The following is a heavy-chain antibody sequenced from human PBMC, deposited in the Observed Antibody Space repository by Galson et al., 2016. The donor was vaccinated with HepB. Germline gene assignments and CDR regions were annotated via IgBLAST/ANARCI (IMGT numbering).Heavy chain of an antibody. V-gene: IGHV3-72*01. CDR1: GFTFSDHY. D-gene: IGHD3-10*01. CDR3: ARDYNGLGDY. CDR2: MRNKASSYST. Sequence: SLRLSCAASGFTFSDHYMDWVRQAPGKGLEWVGRMRNKASSYSTEYAASVKGRFTVSRDDSKNSVYLQMNSLKTEDTALYFCARDYNGLGDYWGQGTLVTVSS. J-gene: IGHJ4*02.